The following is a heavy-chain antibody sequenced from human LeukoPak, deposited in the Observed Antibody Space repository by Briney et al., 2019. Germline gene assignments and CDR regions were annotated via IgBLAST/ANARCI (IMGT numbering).Heavy chain of an antibody. V-gene: IGHV3-30-3*01. CDR1: GFTFSSYA. Sequence: GGSLRLSCAASGFTFSSYAMHWVRQAPGKGLEWVAVISYDGSNKYYADSVKGRFTISRDNSKNTLYLQMNSLRAEDTAVYYCASNSYYDYVWGCTLDPWGQGTLVTVSS. D-gene: IGHD3-16*01. J-gene: IGHJ5*02. CDR3: ASNSYYDYVWGCTLDP. CDR2: ISYDGSNK.